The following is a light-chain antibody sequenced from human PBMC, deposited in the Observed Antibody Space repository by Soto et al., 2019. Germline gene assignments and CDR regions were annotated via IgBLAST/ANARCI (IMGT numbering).Light chain of an antibody. CDR2: GNS. CDR3: QSDDSSLSGSYV. J-gene: IGLJ1*01. CDR1: SSNFGAGYD. Sequence: QSVLTQPPSVSGAPGQRVTISCTGSSSNFGAGYDVHWYQQLPGTAPKLLIYGNSNRPSGVPDRFSGSKSGTSASLAITGLQAEDEADYYCQSDDSSLSGSYVFGTGTKVTVL. V-gene: IGLV1-40*01.